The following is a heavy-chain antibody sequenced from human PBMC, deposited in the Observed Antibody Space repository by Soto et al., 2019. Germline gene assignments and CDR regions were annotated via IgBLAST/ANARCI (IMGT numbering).Heavy chain of an antibody. V-gene: IGHV1-69*13. CDR1: GGTFSSYA. CDR3: ARDAAVTTSLGSYYYYGMDV. J-gene: IGHJ6*02. CDR2: IIPVFGTA. Sequence: SVKVSCKASGGTFSSYAISWVRQAPGQGLEWMGGIIPVFGTANYAQKFQGRVTITADESTSTAYMELSSLRSEDTAVYYCARDAAVTTSLGSYYYYGMDVWGQGTTVTVSS. D-gene: IGHD4-17*01.